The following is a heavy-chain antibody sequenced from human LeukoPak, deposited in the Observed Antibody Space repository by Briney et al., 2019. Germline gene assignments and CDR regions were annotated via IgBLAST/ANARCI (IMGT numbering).Heavy chain of an antibody. J-gene: IGHJ4*02. CDR1: GGTFSSYA. D-gene: IGHD6-19*01. CDR3: ARDRFGAVAGTRYVGTDY. Sequence: SVKVSCKASGGTFSSYAISWVRQAPGQGLEWMEGIIPIFGTANYAQKFQGRVTITADESTSTAYMELSSLRSEDTAVYYCARDRFGAVAGTRYVGTDYWGQGTLVTVSS. V-gene: IGHV1-69*13. CDR2: IIPIFGTA.